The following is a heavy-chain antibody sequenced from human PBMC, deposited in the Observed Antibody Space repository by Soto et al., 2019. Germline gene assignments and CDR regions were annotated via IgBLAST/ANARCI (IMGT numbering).Heavy chain of an antibody. CDR1: GGTFSSYA. CDR3: AKGSKIYDSSGYYYVPWPDAFDI. Sequence: SVKVSCKASGGTFSSYAISWVRQAPGQGLEWMGGIIPIFGTANYAQKFQGRVTITADESTSTAYMELSSLRSEDTAVYYCAKGSKIYDSSGYYYVPWPDAFDIWGQGTMVTVSS. D-gene: IGHD3-22*01. J-gene: IGHJ3*02. V-gene: IGHV1-69*13. CDR2: IIPIFGTA.